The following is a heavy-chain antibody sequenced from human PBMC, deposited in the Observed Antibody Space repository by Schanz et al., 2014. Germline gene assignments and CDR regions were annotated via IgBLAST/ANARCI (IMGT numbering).Heavy chain of an antibody. J-gene: IGHJ6*02. CDR1: GFTFNNFN. Sequence: EVQLVESGGGLVKPGGSLRLSCAASGFTFNNFNMNWVRQAPGKGLEWVSSISSSGSSIYYADSVKGRFTISRDNANNSLFLRMNSLRAEDTAVYYCARDMTSMGESGFYYYGMDVWGQGTLVTVSS. CDR3: ARDMTSMGESGFYYYGMDV. V-gene: IGHV3-21*06. CDR2: ISSSGSSI. D-gene: IGHD1-26*01.